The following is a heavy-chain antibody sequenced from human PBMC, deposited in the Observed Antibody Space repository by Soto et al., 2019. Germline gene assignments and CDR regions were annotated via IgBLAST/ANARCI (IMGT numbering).Heavy chain of an antibody. V-gene: IGHV4-31*03. J-gene: IGHJ4*02. Sequence: QVHLQESGPGLLKPSQTLSLTCTVSGASSRSGGYCWTWIRQHPGKGLEWIGYIYYSGSTYSNPSLKSRVTISVDTSKNHFSLKLSSVTAADTAVYYCAGAPLHWGQGTLVTVSS. CDR3: AGAPLH. CDR2: IYYSGST. CDR1: GASSRSGGYC.